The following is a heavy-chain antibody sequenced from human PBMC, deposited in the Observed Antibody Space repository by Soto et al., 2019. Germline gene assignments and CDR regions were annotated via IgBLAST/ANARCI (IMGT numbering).Heavy chain of an antibody. J-gene: IGHJ5*02. CDR1: GFSLSTSGMC. V-gene: IGHV2-70*01. Sequence: GPGPTLVNPTQTLTLTCTFSGFSLSTSGMCVSWIRQPPGKALEWLALIDRDDDKYYSTSLKTRLTIAKDTSKNQVVLTMTNMDPVDTAAYYCARIQDYYGSGSQHNWFDPWGQGTLVTVSS. CDR3: ARIQDYYGSGSQHNWFDP. CDR2: IDRDDDK. D-gene: IGHD3-10*01.